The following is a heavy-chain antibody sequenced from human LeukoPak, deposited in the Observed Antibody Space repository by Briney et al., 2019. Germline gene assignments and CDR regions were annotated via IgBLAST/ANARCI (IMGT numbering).Heavy chain of an antibody. CDR3: ASTKASDWHLTASPLDF. V-gene: IGHV1-46*01. J-gene: IGHJ4*02. CDR1: GYSFTVSY. CDR2: INPSGSST. Sequence: ASVKVSCKSSGYSFTVSYIHWVRQAPGQAPEWMGVINPSGSSTIYAQKFKGRVTMTKDTSTGTVYMDLRSLTSEDTAVYYCASTKASDWHLTASPLDFWGQGTLVSVSS. D-gene: IGHD1-7*01.